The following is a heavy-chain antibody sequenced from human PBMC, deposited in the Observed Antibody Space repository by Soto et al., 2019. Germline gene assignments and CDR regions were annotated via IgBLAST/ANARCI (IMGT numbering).Heavy chain of an antibody. CDR3: AKGDYYDSSGSPYYLDY. J-gene: IGHJ4*02. Sequence: EVQLVESGGGLVQPGRSLRLSYAASGFTFDDYAMHWVRQRPGKGLEWVSGISWNSGSIAYADSVKGRFTISRDNAKNSVYLQMNSLRAEDTALYYCAKGDYYDSSGSPYYLDYWGQGTLVTVSS. CDR2: ISWNSGSI. CDR1: GFTFDDYA. D-gene: IGHD3-22*01. V-gene: IGHV3-9*01.